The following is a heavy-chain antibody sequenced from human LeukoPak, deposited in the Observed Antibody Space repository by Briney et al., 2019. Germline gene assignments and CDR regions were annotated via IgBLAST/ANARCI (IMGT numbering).Heavy chain of an antibody. Sequence: GGSLRLSCAASGFTVSSNYMGWARQARGGGLGWVSVIYSGGSTYDADPGKGRFTISRGNSKSTLYLQMNSLRAEDRAVYYCAREFRLWFGEARGFDIWGQGTMVTVSS. V-gene: IGHV3-53*01. CDR3: AREFRLWFGEARGFDI. CDR1: GFTVSSNY. J-gene: IGHJ3*02. D-gene: IGHD3-10*01. CDR2: IYSGGST.